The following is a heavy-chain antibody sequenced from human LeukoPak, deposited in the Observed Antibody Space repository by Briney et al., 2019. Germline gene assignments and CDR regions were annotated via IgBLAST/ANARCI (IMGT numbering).Heavy chain of an antibody. D-gene: IGHD3-10*01. CDR2: ISAYNGNA. V-gene: IGHV1-18*01. CDR3: ARTPKRFGELYQSAGY. Sequence: GASVKVSCKASGYTFTNHGITWVRQAPGQGLEWMGWISAYNGNADYAQSFQGRVTMTTDTSTSTAYMELRSLRSDDTGVYYCARTPKRFGELYQSAGYWGQGTLVTVSS. CDR1: GYTFTNHG. J-gene: IGHJ4*02.